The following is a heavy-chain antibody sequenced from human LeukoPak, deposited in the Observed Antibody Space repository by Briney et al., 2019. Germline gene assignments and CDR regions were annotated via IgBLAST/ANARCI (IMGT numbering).Heavy chain of an antibody. Sequence: PSETLSLTCTVSGVSISSGDYYWSWIRQPPGKGLEWIGYIYYSGSTYYNPSLKSRVTISVDTSKNQFSLKLSSVTAADTAVYYCARGSSYSSGWYGYYYFDYWGQGTLVTVSS. CDR1: GVSISSGDYY. CDR2: IYYSGST. J-gene: IGHJ4*02. V-gene: IGHV4-30-4*08. D-gene: IGHD6-19*01. CDR3: ARGSSYSSGWYGYYYFDY.